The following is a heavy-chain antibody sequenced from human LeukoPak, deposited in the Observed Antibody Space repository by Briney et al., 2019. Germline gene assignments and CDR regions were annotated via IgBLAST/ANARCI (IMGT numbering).Heavy chain of an antibody. CDR1: GYTFSIYW. V-gene: IGHV5-51*01. CDR2: IYPGDSDT. D-gene: IGHD4-17*01. J-gene: IGHJ4*02. Sequence: VESLNISCAGSGYTFSIYWIGWVRQMAGKGLEWMGIIYPGDSDTRYSPSFQGQVTISADKSISTAYLQWSSLKASDTAMYYCARHGYGGYGIDYWGQGAQVTVSS. CDR3: ARHGYGGYGIDY.